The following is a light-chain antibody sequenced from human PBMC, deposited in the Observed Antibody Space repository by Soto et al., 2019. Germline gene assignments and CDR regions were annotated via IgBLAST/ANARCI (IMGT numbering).Light chain of an antibody. CDR3: QQYYNYIT. J-gene: IGKJ5*01. Sequence: EIVMTQSPATLSVSPGERATLSCWASQSVRSNLAWYQHKPGQAPRLLIYGASTRASGVTARFSGSGSGTEFTFTISSLQSEDFAVYYCQQYYNYITFGQGTRLEIK. CDR2: GAS. V-gene: IGKV3-15*01. CDR1: QSVRSN.